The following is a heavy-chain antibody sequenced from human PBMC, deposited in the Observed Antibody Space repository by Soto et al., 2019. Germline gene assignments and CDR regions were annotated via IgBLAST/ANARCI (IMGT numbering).Heavy chain of an antibody. CDR1: GYTFTSYG. V-gene: IGHV1-18*04. CDR2: ISAYNGNT. J-gene: IGHJ4*02. Sequence: QVQLVQSGAEVKKPGASVKVSCKASGYTFTSYGISWVRQAPGQGLEWMGWISAYNGNTNYAQKPQGRVTMTTDTSTSTAYMELRSLRSDDTAVYYCARAGGGLLWFGELLIFDYWGQGTLVTVSS. CDR3: ARAGGGLLWFGELLIFDY. D-gene: IGHD3-10*01.